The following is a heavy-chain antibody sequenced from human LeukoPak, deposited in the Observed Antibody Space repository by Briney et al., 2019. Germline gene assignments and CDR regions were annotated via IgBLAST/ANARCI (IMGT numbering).Heavy chain of an antibody. CDR3: ARGLGESSSTGGDY. Sequence: SETLSLTCAVYGGSFSGYYWSWIRQPPGKGLEWIGEINHSGSTNYNPSLKSRVTISVDTSKNQFSLKLSSVTAADTAVYYCARGLGESSSTGGDYWGQGTLVTVSS. CDR2: INHSGST. D-gene: IGHD3-16*01. J-gene: IGHJ4*02. V-gene: IGHV4-34*01. CDR1: GGSFSGYY.